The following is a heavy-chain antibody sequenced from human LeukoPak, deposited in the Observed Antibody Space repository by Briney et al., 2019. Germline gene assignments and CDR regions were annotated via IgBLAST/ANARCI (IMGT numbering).Heavy chain of an antibody. CDR2: IYHSGST. CDR1: GYSISSGYY. D-gene: IGHD1-7*01. CDR3: ARICITGTTLSRVLDY. Sequence: PSETLSLTCAVSGYSISSGYYWGWIRQPPGKGLEWIGSIYHSGSTYYNPSLKSRVTISVDTSKNQFSLKLSSVTAADTAVYYCARICITGTTLSRVLDYWGQGTLVTVSS. J-gene: IGHJ4*02. V-gene: IGHV4-38-2*01.